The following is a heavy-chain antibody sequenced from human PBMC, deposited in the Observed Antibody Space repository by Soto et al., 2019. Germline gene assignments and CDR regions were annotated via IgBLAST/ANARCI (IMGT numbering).Heavy chain of an antibody. J-gene: IGHJ6*03. D-gene: IGHD3-3*01. CDR1: GFTFSSYA. Sequence: GGSLRLSCAASGFTFSSYAMSWVRQAPGKGLEWVSAISGSGGSTYYADSVKGRFTISRDNSKNTLYLQMNSLRAEDTAVYYCAKLLGGFLEWPVPGYYYMDVSGTGTTVTVSS. CDR2: ISGSGGST. V-gene: IGHV3-23*01. CDR3: AKLLGGFLEWPVPGYYYMDV.